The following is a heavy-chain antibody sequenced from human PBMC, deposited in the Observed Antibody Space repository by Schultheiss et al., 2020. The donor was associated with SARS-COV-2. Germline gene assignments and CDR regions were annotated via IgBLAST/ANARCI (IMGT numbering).Heavy chain of an antibody. J-gene: IGHJ6*02. D-gene: IGHD2-15*01. CDR1: GFTFDDYA. CDR2: ISWNSGSI. Sequence: GGSLRLSCAASGFTFDDYAMHWVRQAPGKGLEWVSGISWNSGSIGYADFVMGRFTITRDNAKNSLYLQMNSLRAEDTAVYYCAREGIVVVVAATGVSHGMDVWGQGTTVTVSS. CDR3: AREGIVVVVAATGVSHGMDV. V-gene: IGHV3-9*01.